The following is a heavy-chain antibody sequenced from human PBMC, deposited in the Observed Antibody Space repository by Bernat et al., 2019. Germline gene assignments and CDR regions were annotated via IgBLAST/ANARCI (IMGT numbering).Heavy chain of an antibody. CDR2: ISSSSYI. CDR1: GFTFSSYS. V-gene: IGHV3-21*01. Sequence: EVQLVESGGGLVKPGGSLRLSCAASGFTFSSYSMNWVRQAPGKGLEWVSSISSSSYIYYADSVKGRFTISRDNAKNSLYLQMNSLRAEDTAVYYCARAPLYDILTLPANDYWGQGTLVTVSS. J-gene: IGHJ4*02. D-gene: IGHD3-9*01. CDR3: ARAPLYDILTLPANDY.